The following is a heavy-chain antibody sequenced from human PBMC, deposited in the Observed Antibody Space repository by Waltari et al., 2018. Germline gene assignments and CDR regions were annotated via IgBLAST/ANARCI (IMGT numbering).Heavy chain of an antibody. CDR2: INPSGGST. D-gene: IGHD1-26*01. CDR1: GYTFTSYY. V-gene: IGHV1-46*01. J-gene: IGHJ6*03. CDR3: ARGYRGGNYYMAV. Sequence: QVQLVQSGAEVKKPGASVKVSCKASGYTFTSYYMHWVRQAPGQGLEWMGIINPSGGSTSYAQKFQGRVTITRDTSRSTVYMERSSLSFEETAVYYCARGYRGGNYYMAVWGKGTTVTVSS.